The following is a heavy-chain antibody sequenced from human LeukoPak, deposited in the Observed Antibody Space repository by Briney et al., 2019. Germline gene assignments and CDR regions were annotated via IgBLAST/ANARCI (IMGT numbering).Heavy chain of an antibody. CDR3: ARVGDSSGYYYVGHPEGVGHY. V-gene: IGHV4-31*03. CDR1: GGSISSGGYY. Sequence: PSETLSLTCTVSGGSISSGGYYWRWIRQHPGKGLEWIGYIYYSGSTYYNPSLKSRVTMSVDKSNNQFSLKLSSVTAADTAVYYCARVGDSSGYYYVGHPEGVGHYWGQGTLVTVSS. J-gene: IGHJ4*02. D-gene: IGHD3-22*01. CDR2: IYYSGST.